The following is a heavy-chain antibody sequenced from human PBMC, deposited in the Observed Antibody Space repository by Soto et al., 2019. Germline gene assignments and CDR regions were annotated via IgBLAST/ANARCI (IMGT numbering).Heavy chain of an antibody. V-gene: IGHV1-2*02. J-gene: IGHJ3*02. D-gene: IGHD6-19*01. CDR3: TSARWAGTSDAFDI. CDR2: INPNTGGT. Sequence: QVQLVQSGPEVKKFGASVKVSCKASGYTFTDYYLHWVRQAPGQGLECLGWINPNTGGTDSAQRFQGRVTMTRDTSIRIAYMELSRLTSDDTAMYYCTSARWAGTSDAFDIWGQGTMVTVS. CDR1: GYTFTDYY.